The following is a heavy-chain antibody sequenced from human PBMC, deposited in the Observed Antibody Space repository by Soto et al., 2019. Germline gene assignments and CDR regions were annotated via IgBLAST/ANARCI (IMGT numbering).Heavy chain of an antibody. CDR2: IWYDGSNK. V-gene: IGHV3-33*01. CDR3: ARAKLDYGDYVTDYYYYYMDV. J-gene: IGHJ6*03. Sequence: GGSLRLSCAASGFTFSSYGMHWVRQAPGKGLEWVAVIWYDGSNKYYADSVKGRFTISRDNSKNTLYLQMNSLRAEDTAVYYCARAKLDYGDYVTDYYYYYMDVWGIGTTVTVSS. D-gene: IGHD4-17*01. CDR1: GFTFSSYG.